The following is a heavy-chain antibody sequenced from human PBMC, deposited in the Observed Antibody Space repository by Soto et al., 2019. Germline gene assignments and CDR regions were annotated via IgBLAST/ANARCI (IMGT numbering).Heavy chain of an antibody. CDR2: IWSDGNKE. Sequence: QVQLVESGGGVVQPGGSLRLSCVGSGFPFWHYGVHWVRQAPGKGLEWVAVIWSDGNKESYADSVKGRFAISRDNSKNTLYLEMNSRRVEDTAVYFCARDRNGGWFHMDVWGQGTTVSVSS. V-gene: IGHV3-33*01. D-gene: IGHD6-19*01. CDR1: GFPFWHYG. CDR3: ARDRNGGWFHMDV. J-gene: IGHJ6*02.